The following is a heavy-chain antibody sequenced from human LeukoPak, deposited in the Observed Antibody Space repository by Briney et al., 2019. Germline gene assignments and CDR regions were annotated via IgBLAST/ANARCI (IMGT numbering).Heavy chain of an antibody. CDR3: ARAPYGDYYYYYYMDV. D-gene: IGHD4-17*01. CDR2: ISSSSVTI. V-gene: IGHV3-48*04. CDR1: GFTFSSYA. Sequence: PGGSLRLSCATSGFTFSSYAMNWVRQAPGKGLEWISYISSSSVTIYYADSVKGRFTISRDNAKNSLYLQMNSLRAEDTAVYYCARAPYGDYYYYYYMDVWGKGTTVTVSS. J-gene: IGHJ6*03.